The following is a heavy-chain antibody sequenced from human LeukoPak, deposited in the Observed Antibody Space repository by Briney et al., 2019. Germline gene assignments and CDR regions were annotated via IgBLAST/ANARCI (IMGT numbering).Heavy chain of an antibody. D-gene: IGHD2-15*01. J-gene: IGHJ4*02. V-gene: IGHV3-33*01. Sequence: GGSLRLSCAASGFTFSRYGMHWVRQAPGKGLEWVAVIWYDGSKKNYADSVKGRFTISRDNAKNSLYLQMNSLTAEDTAVYYCTRVTYADGGYFDYWGQGTLVTVSS. CDR3: TRVTYADGGYFDY. CDR1: GFTFSRYG. CDR2: IWYDGSKK.